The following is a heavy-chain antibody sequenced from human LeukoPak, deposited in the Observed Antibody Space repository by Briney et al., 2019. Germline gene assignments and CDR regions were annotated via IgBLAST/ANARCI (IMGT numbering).Heavy chain of an antibody. CDR1: GDSSSSHY. Sequence: SESLSLTCSVSGDSSSSHYWSWIRQPAGKGLEWIGRMYTSGSTNYNPSLRSRVTMSLDTSKNQFSLKLSSVTAADTAVYYCARARGYDYDYWGQGTLVTVSS. D-gene: IGHD5-12*01. V-gene: IGHV4-4*07. J-gene: IGHJ4*02. CDR3: ARARGYDYDY. CDR2: MYTSGST.